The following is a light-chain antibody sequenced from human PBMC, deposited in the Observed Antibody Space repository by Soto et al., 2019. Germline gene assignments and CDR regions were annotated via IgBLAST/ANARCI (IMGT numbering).Light chain of an antibody. CDR3: QQLNSYQYT. J-gene: IGKJ2*01. V-gene: IGKV1-9*01. Sequence: DIQLTQSPSFLSASVGDRVTITCRASQGISSYLAWYQQKPGKATKLLIYAASTLQSGVPSRFSGSGSGTEFTLTISSLQPEDFATYYCQQLNSYQYTFGQGTKLEIK. CDR1: QGISSY. CDR2: AAS.